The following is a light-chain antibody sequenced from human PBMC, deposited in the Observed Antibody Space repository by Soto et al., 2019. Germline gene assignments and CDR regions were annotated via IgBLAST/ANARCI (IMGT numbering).Light chain of an antibody. V-gene: IGKV3-20*01. Sequence: EIVLTQSPGTMSLSPGERATLSCRASQSVSSRYLAWYQQKPGQAPRLLIYGAVSRATGIPDRFSGGGSGTDFTLTISRLEPEDFAVYYCQQYGTEPEKTWTCGQGTKVEI. J-gene: IGKJ1*01. CDR1: QSVSSRY. CDR3: QQYGTEPEKTWT. CDR2: GAV.